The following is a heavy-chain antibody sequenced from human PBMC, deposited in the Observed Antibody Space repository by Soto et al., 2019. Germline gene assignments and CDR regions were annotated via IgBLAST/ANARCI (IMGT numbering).Heavy chain of an antibody. CDR1: GFTFSSNG. V-gene: IGHV3-33*03. D-gene: IGHD3-22*01. J-gene: IGHJ4*02. Sequence: GGSLRLSCAASGFTFSSNGMHWVRQAPGKGLEWVAVIWYDGNKKYYGDSVMGRFTISRDNSKNTQYLEMNSLRAEDTAVYYCVVDTSGLLDYWGQGTQVTVSS. CDR2: IWYDGNKK. CDR3: VVDTSGLLDY.